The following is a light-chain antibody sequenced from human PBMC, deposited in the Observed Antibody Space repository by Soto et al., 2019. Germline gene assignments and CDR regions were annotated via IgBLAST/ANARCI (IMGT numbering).Light chain of an antibody. CDR1: QSVSSY. CDR3: QQRSYPIT. Sequence: EIVLTQSPATLSLSPGERATLSCRASQSVSSYLAWYQQKPGQAPRLLIFDASNRATGIPARFSGSGSGPDFTLTISSLEPEDFAVYYCQQRSYPITFGQGTRLENK. CDR2: DAS. J-gene: IGKJ5*01. V-gene: IGKV3-11*01.